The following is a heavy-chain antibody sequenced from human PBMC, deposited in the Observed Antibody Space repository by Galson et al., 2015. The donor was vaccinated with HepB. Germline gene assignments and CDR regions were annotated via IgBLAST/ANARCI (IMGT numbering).Heavy chain of an antibody. CDR3: ATGAWYSSSWYNWFDP. Sequence: LSLTCTVSGRSISSSSYYWGWIRQAPGKGLEWIGSIYYSGSTYNNPSLKSRVTISVDTSNNQFSLKLSSVTAADTAVYYCATGAWYSSSWYNWFDPWGQGTLVTVSS. J-gene: IGHJ5*02. D-gene: IGHD6-13*01. CDR1: GRSISSSSYY. V-gene: IGHV4-39*07. CDR2: IYYSGST.